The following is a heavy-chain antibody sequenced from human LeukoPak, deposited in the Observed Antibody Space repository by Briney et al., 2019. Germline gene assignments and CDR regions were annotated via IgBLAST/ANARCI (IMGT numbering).Heavy chain of an antibody. Sequence: ASVKVSCKASGYTFTGYYMHWVRQAPGQGLEWMGWINPNSGGTNYAQKFQGRVTMTRDTSISTAYMELSRLRSDDTAVYYCATSDYGDYVFNYWGQGTVVTVSS. V-gene: IGHV1-2*02. D-gene: IGHD4-17*01. CDR2: INPNSGGT. CDR3: ATSDYGDYVFNY. J-gene: IGHJ4*02. CDR1: GYTFTGYY.